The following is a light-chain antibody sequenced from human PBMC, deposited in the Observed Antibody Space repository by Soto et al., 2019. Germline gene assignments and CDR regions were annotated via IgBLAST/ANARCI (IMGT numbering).Light chain of an antibody. CDR2: DAS. Sequence: EIVLTQSPSTLSLSPGERATLSCGASQSVSSYLAWYQQKPGQAPRLLIYDASNRATGIPARFSGSGSGRDFTLTISRLEPEDFAVYYCQQYGSSPQTFGQGTKVDIK. CDR1: QSVSSY. J-gene: IGKJ1*01. V-gene: IGKV3D-20*01. CDR3: QQYGSSPQT.